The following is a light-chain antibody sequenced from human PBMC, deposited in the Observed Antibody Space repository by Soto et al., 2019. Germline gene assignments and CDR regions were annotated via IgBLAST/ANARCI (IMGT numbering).Light chain of an antibody. V-gene: IGLV4-69*02. J-gene: IGLJ2*01. Sequence: QLVLTQAPSASASLGASVKLTCTLSNGHSSYAIAWHQHQPAKGPRYLMKLNSDGSHSKGDGIPARFSGSSSGAERYLTISSLQSEDEADYFCQTWGSGTVVFGGGTKLTVL. CDR1: NGHSSYA. CDR2: LNSDGSH. CDR3: QTWGSGTVV.